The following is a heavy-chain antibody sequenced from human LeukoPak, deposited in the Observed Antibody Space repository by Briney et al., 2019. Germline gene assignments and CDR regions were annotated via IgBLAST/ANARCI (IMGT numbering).Heavy chain of an antibody. J-gene: IGHJ4*02. CDR2: VNYSGST. D-gene: IGHD4-23*01. Sequence: SETLSLTCVVYGGSFSGYYWSWIRQPPGKGLEWIGDVNYSGSTNHNPSLASRVTISADTSKSQFSLKLSSVTAADTSVYYCARGRAVTRDFDYWGQGTLVRVSS. CDR3: ARGRAVTRDFDY. CDR1: GGSFSGYY. V-gene: IGHV4-34*01.